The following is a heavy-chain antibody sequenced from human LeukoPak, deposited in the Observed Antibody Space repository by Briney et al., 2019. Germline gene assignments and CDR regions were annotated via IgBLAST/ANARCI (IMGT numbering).Heavy chain of an antibody. CDR1: GGSISSSSYY. CDR2: LYYSGST. V-gene: IGHV4-39*01. J-gene: IGHJ4*02. Sequence: PSETLSLTCTVSGGSISSSSYYWGWIRQPPGKGLEWIGRLYYSGSTYYNPSLKSRVTISVDTSKNQFSLKLSSVTAADTAVYYCASNLYDSSGYYPQEFDYWGQGTLVTVSS. D-gene: IGHD3-22*01. CDR3: ASNLYDSSGYYPQEFDY.